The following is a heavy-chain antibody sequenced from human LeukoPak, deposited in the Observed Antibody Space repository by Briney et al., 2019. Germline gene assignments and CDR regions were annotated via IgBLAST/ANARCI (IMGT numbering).Heavy chain of an antibody. Sequence: PGRSLRLSCAASGFTFSSYWMHWVRQAPGKGLVWVSRINSDGSSTSYADSVRGRFTISRDNAKNTLYLQMNSLRAEDTAVYYCARGPVVVVAAPFDYWGQGTLVTVSS. CDR2: INSDGSST. V-gene: IGHV3-74*01. D-gene: IGHD2-15*01. J-gene: IGHJ4*02. CDR3: ARGPVVVVAAPFDY. CDR1: GFTFSSYW.